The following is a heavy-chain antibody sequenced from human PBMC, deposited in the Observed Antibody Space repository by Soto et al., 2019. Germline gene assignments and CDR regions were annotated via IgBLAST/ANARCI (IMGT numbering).Heavy chain of an antibody. D-gene: IGHD6-19*01. CDR2: MNPNSGNT. Sequence: QVQLVQSGAEVKKPGASVKVSCKASGYTFTSYDINWVRQATGQGLEWMGWMNPNSGNTGYAQKFQGRVTMTRNTSISTAYMEQSSLRSEDTAGYYCARVRQWLVQDLGYWGQGTLVTVSS. J-gene: IGHJ4*02. V-gene: IGHV1-8*01. CDR3: ARVRQWLVQDLGY. CDR1: GYTFTSYD.